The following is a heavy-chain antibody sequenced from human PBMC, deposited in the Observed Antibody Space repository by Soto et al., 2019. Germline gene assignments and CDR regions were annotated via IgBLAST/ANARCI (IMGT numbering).Heavy chain of an antibody. CDR1: GFTFSSYW. CDR3: ARDGYCSSTSCYGGGYYYYGMDV. Sequence: ESGGGLVQPGGSLRLSCAASGFTFSSYWMSWVRQAPGKGLEWVANIKQDGSEKYYVDSVKGRFTISRDNAKNSLYLQMNSLRAEDTAVYYCARDGYCSSTSCYGGGYYYYGMDVWGQGTTVTVSS. CDR2: IKQDGSEK. J-gene: IGHJ6*02. D-gene: IGHD2-2*03. V-gene: IGHV3-7*04.